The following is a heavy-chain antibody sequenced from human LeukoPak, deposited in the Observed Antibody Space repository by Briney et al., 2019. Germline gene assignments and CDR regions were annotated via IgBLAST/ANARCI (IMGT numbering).Heavy chain of an antibody. V-gene: IGHV3-30*02. Sequence: GGSLRLSCAASGFTFSSYGMHWVRQAPGKGLEWVAFIRYDGSNKYYADSVMGRFTISRDNFKNTLYLQMNSLRAEDTAVYYCAKDFYGDYGWYFDLWGRGTLVTVSS. CDR2: IRYDGSNK. D-gene: IGHD4-17*01. J-gene: IGHJ2*01. CDR3: AKDFYGDYGWYFDL. CDR1: GFTFSSYG.